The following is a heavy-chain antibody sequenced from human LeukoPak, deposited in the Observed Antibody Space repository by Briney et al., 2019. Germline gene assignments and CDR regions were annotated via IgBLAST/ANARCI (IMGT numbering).Heavy chain of an antibody. Sequence: SETLSLTCTVSGGSISSGGYYWSWIRQHPGKGLEWIGYIYYSGSTYYNPSLKSRVTISVDTSKNQFSLKLSSVTAADTAVYYCAVKEWLFHLYGGYFDYWGQGTLVTVSS. CDR2: IYYSGST. D-gene: IGHD3-3*01. CDR3: AVKEWLFHLYGGYFDY. J-gene: IGHJ4*02. CDR1: GGSISSGGYY. V-gene: IGHV4-31*03.